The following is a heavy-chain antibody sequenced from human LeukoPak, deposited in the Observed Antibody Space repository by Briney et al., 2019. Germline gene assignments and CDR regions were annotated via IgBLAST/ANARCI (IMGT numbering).Heavy chain of an antibody. J-gene: IGHJ3*02. CDR1: GYTFTGYY. V-gene: IGHV1-8*03. CDR3: ASAHYDFWSGYYTRGSAFDI. D-gene: IGHD3-3*01. CDR2: MNPNSGNT. Sequence: ASVKVSCKASGYTFTGYYMHWVRQATGQGLEWMGWMNPNSGNTGYAQKFQGRVTITRDTSISTAYMELSSLRSEDTAVYYCASAHYDFWSGYYTRGSAFDIWGQGTMVTVSS.